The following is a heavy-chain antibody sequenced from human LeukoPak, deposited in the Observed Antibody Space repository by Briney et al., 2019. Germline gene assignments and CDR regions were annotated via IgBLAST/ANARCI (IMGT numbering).Heavy chain of an antibody. Sequence: VKVSCKASGGTFSSYAISWVRQAPGQGLEWMGRIIPILGIANYAQKFQSRVTITADKSTSTAYMELSSLRSEDTAVYYCGTDSSGYYSTLIDYWGQGTLVTVSS. CDR1: GGTFSSYA. CDR3: GTDSSGYYSTLIDY. D-gene: IGHD3-22*01. CDR2: IIPILGIA. V-gene: IGHV1-69*04. J-gene: IGHJ4*02.